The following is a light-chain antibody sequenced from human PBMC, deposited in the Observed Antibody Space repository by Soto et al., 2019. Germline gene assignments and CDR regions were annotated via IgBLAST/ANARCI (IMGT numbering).Light chain of an antibody. CDR2: EVS. V-gene: IGLV2-14*01. J-gene: IGLJ2*01. Sequence: QSVLTQPASVSGSPGQSITISCIGTNSDIGGYNYVSWYQQHPGKAPKLMIYEVSNRPSGVSNRFSGSKSGNTASLTISGLQAEDEADYYCSSYTISTTGVLFGGGTKLTVL. CDR1: NSDIGGYNY. CDR3: SSYTISTTGVL.